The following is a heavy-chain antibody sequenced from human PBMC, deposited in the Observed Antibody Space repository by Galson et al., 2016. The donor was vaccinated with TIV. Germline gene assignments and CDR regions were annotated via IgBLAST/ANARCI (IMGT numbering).Heavy chain of an antibody. CDR3: ARGTGYYDNSAYNA. Sequence: SVKVSCKASGGTFSSYAISWVRQAPGQGLEWMGRIIGMFGTTNYAQKFQGRVTITADELTSTAYMELSSLRSEDTAVYYCARGTGYYDNSAYNAWGQGTLVTVSS. CDR1: GGTFSSYA. D-gene: IGHD3-22*01. CDR2: IIGMFGTT. V-gene: IGHV1-69*13. J-gene: IGHJ5*02.